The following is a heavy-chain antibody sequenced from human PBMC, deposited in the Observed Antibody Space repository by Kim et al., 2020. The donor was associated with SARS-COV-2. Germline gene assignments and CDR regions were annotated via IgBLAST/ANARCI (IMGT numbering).Heavy chain of an antibody. D-gene: IGHD5-18*01. CDR2: INHSGST. CDR3: ARKYIQFDY. CDR1: GGSFSGYY. V-gene: IGHV4-34*01. J-gene: IGHJ4*02. Sequence: SETLSLTCAVYGGSFSGYYWSWIRQPPGKGLEWIGEINHSGSTNYNPSLKSRVTISVDTSKNQFSLKLSSVTAADTAVYYCARKYIQFDYWGQGTLVTVS.